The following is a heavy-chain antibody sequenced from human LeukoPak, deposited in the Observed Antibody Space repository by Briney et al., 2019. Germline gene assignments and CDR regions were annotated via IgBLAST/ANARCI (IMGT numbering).Heavy chain of an antibody. V-gene: IGHV4-59*12. J-gene: IGHJ5*02. CDR2: IYYSGST. Sequence: PSETLSLTCTVSGGSISSYYWSWIRQPPGKGLEWIGYIYYSGSTYYNPSLKSRLTMSVDTSKNQFSLKLSSVTAADTAVYYCARGRYCSGGSCYSLDGWFDPWGQGTLVTVSS. D-gene: IGHD2-15*01. CDR3: ARGRYCSGGSCYSLDGWFDP. CDR1: GGSISSYY.